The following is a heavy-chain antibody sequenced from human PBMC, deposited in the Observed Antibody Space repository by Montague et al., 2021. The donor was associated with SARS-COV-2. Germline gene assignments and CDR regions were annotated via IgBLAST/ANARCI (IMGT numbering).Heavy chain of an antibody. V-gene: IGHV4-61*02. CDR2: IYSSGST. Sequence: QSLSLTCTVSGGSIRSGSYYWSWIRQPAGKGLEWIGRIYSSGSTNYNPSLKSRVTMSVDTSKNQFSLKVSSVTAADTAVYYCARDYGDYSYYYGLDVWGQGTTVTVSS. CDR1: GGSIRSGSYY. J-gene: IGHJ6*02. CDR3: ARDYGDYSYYYGLDV. D-gene: IGHD4-17*01.